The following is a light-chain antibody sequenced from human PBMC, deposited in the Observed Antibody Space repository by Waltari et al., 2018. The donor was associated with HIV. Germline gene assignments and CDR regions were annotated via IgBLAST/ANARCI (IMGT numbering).Light chain of an antibody. Sequence: QPVLTQPPSASGTPGHRATTSCSGSSSYFGRNTQNWYYHLPGPPPKLLIYTYNQRPSGVPDRCSPSRYGTTASLAISGLQSEDEADYYCASWDDSLNGYVFGPGTKVTVL. CDR3: ASWDDSLNGYV. J-gene: IGLJ1*01. CDR1: SSYFGRNT. V-gene: IGLV1-44*01. CDR2: TYN.